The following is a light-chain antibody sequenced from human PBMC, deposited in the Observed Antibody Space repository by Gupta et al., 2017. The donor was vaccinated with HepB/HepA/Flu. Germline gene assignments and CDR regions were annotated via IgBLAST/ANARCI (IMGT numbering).Light chain of an antibody. V-gene: IGLV2-14*01. Sequence: QSALTQPASVSGSPGQSITISCTGTSSDIGTHNYVSWYQQNPGKAPKLIIHDVSDRPSGVSNRFSGSKSGNTASLTISGLQAEDEADYYCCSSSSSSTLYDFGTGTEVTVL. CDR3: CSSSSSSTLYD. CDR2: DVS. CDR1: SSDIGTHNY. J-gene: IGLJ1*01.